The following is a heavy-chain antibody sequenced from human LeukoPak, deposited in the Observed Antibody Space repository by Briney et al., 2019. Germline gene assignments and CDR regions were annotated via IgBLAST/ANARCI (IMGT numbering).Heavy chain of an antibody. CDR2: ISVSGGRT. Sequence: PGGSLRLSCAASGFSFNNCAMNWVRQAPGKGLEWVSGISVSGGRTFYADSVKGRFTISRDNSMNTLDLQINSLRVEDTAVYYCAKGSSGWFQDAFDIWGQGTMVTVSS. D-gene: IGHD6-19*01. J-gene: IGHJ3*02. V-gene: IGHV3-23*01. CDR3: AKGSSGWFQDAFDI. CDR1: GFSFNNCA.